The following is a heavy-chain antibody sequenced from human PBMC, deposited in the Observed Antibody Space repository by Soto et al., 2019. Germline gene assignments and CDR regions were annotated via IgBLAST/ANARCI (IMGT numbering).Heavy chain of an antibody. CDR3: AIHRVSVYSYGTGVYMDV. CDR1: GGTFSSYT. Sequence: QVQLVQSGAEVKKPGSSVKVSCKASGGTFSSYTISWVRQAPGQRLEWMGRIIPILGIANYAQKFQGRVTITADKSTSTAYMELSSLRSEDTAVYYCAIHRVSVYSYGTGVYMDVWGKGTTVTVSS. D-gene: IGHD5-18*01. J-gene: IGHJ6*03. CDR2: IIPILGIA. V-gene: IGHV1-69*02.